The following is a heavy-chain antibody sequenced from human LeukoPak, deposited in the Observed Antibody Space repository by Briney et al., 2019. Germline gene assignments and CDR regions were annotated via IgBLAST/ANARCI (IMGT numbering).Heavy chain of an antibody. CDR2: FDPEDGET. J-gene: IGHJ5*02. D-gene: IGHD5-12*01. Sequence: ASVKVSCKVSGYTLTELSMHWVRQAPGKGLEWMGGFDPEDGETIYAQKFQGRVTMTEDTSTDTAYMELSSLRSEDTAVYYCAAEIWEGGYNNWFDPWGQGTLVTVSS. V-gene: IGHV1-24*01. CDR1: GYTLTELS. CDR3: AAEIWEGGYNNWFDP.